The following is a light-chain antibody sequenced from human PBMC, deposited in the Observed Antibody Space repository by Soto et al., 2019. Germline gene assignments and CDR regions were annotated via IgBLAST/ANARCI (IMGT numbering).Light chain of an antibody. CDR2: KAS. CDR3: QQYSTYRT. Sequence: DIQMTQSPSSLSASVVDRVTITFRASQSISSYLNWYQQKPGKAPKLLIYKASSLESGVPSRFSGSGSGTEFTLTISSLQPDDFATYYCQQYSTYRTFGQGTKVDIK. J-gene: IGKJ1*01. CDR1: QSISSY. V-gene: IGKV1-5*03.